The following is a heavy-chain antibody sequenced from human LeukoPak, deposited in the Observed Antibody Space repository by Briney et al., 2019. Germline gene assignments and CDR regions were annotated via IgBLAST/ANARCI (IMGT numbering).Heavy chain of an antibody. V-gene: IGHV4-34*01. CDR2: INHSGST. Sequence: SETLSLTCAVYGGSFSGYYWSWIRQPPGKGLEWIGEINHSGSTNYNPSLKSRVTISVDTSKNQFSLELSSVTAADTAVYYCARRYSSSAGPHRGISGMDVWGQGTTVTVSS. CDR1: GGSFSGYY. J-gene: IGHJ6*02. D-gene: IGHD6-13*01. CDR3: ARRYSSSAGPHRGISGMDV.